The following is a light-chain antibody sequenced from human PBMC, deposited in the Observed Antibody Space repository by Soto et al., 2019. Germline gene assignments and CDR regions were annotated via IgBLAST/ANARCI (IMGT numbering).Light chain of an antibody. CDR3: CSYAGSYTYV. Sequence: QSVLAQPRSVSGSAGQSVTISCTGTSSYIGGYNYVSWYQQHPGKAPKLIIFDVSERPSGVPARFSGSKSGNTASLTISGLQADDEADYYCCSYAGSYTYVFGSGTKVTV. CDR1: SSYIGGYNY. V-gene: IGLV2-11*01. J-gene: IGLJ1*01. CDR2: DVS.